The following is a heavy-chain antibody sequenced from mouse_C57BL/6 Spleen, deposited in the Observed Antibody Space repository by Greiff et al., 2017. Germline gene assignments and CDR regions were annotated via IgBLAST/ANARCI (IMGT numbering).Heavy chain of an antibody. J-gene: IGHJ4*01. V-gene: IGHV1-69*01. CDR2: IDPSDSYT. D-gene: IGHD1-1*02. CDR3: ARWWLQAMDY. CDR1: GYTFTSYW. Sequence: QVQLQQPGAELVMPGASVKLSCKASGYTFTSYWMHWVKQRPGQGLEWIGEIDPSDSYTNYNQKFKGKSTLTVDKSSSTAYMQLSSLTSEDSAVYYCARWWLQAMDYWGQGTSVTVSS.